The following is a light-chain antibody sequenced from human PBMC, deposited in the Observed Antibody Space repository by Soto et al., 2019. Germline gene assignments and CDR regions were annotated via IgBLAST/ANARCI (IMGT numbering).Light chain of an antibody. CDR1: SSDVGGYNY. CDR2: DVS. J-gene: IGLJ2*01. V-gene: IGLV2-14*01. Sequence: QSALTQPASVSGSPGQAITISCTGTSSDVGGYNYVSWYQQHPGKSPKLIIYDVSNLPSGFSNRFSGSKSGNTASLTISGLKAEDEDDYYCRSYTSSSTLAVVFGGGTKLTVL. CDR3: RSYTSSSTLAVV.